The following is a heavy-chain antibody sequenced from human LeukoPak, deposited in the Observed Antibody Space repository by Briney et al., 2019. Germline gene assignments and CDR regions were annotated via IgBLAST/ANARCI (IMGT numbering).Heavy chain of an antibody. D-gene: IGHD2-2*01. CDR2: IDYSGST. Sequence: SETLSLTCTVCVGSISSYYWSWIREPRGKGVEGIGHIDYSGSTNYNASLKSRVTISVDTSKKQFSLKLSSVTAADTAVYYCARGARPGYCSSTSCYAGDAFDIWGEGTMVTVSS. V-gene: IGHV4-59*13. CDR1: VGSISSYY. CDR3: ARGARPGYCSSTSCYAGDAFDI. J-gene: IGHJ3*02.